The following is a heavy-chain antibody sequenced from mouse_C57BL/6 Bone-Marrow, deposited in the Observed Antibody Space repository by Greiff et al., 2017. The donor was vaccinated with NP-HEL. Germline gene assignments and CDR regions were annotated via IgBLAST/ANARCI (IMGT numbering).Heavy chain of an antibody. J-gene: IGHJ2*01. Sequence: LVESGPELVKPGASVKLSCKASGYTFTSYDINWVKQRPGQGLEWIGWIYPRDGSTKYNEKFKGKATLTVDTSSSTAYMELHSLTSEDSAVYFCARGDYYGSSPFGYWGQGTTLTVSS. CDR3: ARGDYYGSSPFGY. V-gene: IGHV1-85*01. CDR1: GYTFTSYD. CDR2: IYPRDGST. D-gene: IGHD1-1*01.